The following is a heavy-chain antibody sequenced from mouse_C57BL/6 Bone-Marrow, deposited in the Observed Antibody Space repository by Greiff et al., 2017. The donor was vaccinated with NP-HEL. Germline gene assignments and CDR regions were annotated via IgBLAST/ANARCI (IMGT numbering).Heavy chain of an antibody. V-gene: IGHV1-15*01. D-gene: IGHD2-1*01. CDR1: GYTFTDYE. J-gene: IGHJ3*01. CDR3: TRRGWYPRFAY. Sequence: SGAELVRPGASVTLSCKASGYTFTDYEMHWVKQTPVHGLEWIGAIDPETGGTAYNQKFKGKAILTADKSSSTAYMELRSLTSEDSAVYYCTRRGWYPRFAYWGQGTLVTVSA. CDR2: IDPETGGT.